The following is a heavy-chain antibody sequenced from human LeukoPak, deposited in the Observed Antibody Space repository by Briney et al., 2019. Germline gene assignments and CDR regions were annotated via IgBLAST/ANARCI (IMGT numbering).Heavy chain of an antibody. CDR3: ARSPRVNYDFWSGLNWFDP. CDR1: GYSFTGYY. V-gene: IGHV1-2*02. CDR2: INPNSGGT. J-gene: IGHJ5*02. D-gene: IGHD3-3*01. Sequence: ASVKVSYKASGYSFTGYYMHWVRQAPGQGLKWMGWINPNSGGTNYAQKFQGRDTMTRDTSISTAYMELSRLRSDDTAVYYCARSPRVNYDFWSGLNWFDPWGQGTLVTVSS.